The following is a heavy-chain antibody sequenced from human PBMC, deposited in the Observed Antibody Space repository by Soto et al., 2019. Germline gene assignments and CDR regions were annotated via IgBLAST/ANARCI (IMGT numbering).Heavy chain of an antibody. CDR2: ISGSGGRT. D-gene: IGHD6-13*01. V-gene: IGHV3-23*01. CDR1: GFTFSSHG. Sequence: GRLKRHFWDAAGFTFSSHGVSWVRQAPGKGLEWVAAISGSGGRTDYADSVKGRFTVSRDNSKNTLYLQMNSLRAEATAVYYCAKDSSSWYRGWFDPWGQATLVSGSS. CDR3: AKDSSSWYRGWFDP. J-gene: IGHJ5*02.